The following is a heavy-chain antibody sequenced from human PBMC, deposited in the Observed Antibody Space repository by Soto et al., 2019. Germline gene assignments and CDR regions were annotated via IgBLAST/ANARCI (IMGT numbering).Heavy chain of an antibody. CDR2: IYYSGST. J-gene: IGHJ3*02. CDR3: ARVGSSHAFDI. V-gene: IGHV4-59*01. D-gene: IGHD6-6*01. CDR1: GGSISSYY. Sequence: SETLSLTCTVSGGSISSYYWSWIRQPPGKGLEWIGYIYYSGSTNYNPSLKSRVTISVDTSKNQFSLKLSSVTAADTAVYYCARVGSSHAFDIWGRGTMVTVSS.